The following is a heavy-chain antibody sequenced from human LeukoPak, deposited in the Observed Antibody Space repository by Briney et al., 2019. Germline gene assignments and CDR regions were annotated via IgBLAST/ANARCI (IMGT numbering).Heavy chain of an antibody. D-gene: IGHD4-23*01. CDR3: ARDGTDYGGIRFGY. CDR2: ISGSSSYR. Sequence: PGGSLRLSCAASGFTFSSYSMNWVRQAPGKGLEWVSSISGSSSYRYYADSVKGRFTISRDNAKNSLYLRMNSLRAEDTAVYYCARDGTDYGGIRFGYWGQGTLVTVSS. V-gene: IGHV3-21*01. J-gene: IGHJ4*02. CDR1: GFTFSSYS.